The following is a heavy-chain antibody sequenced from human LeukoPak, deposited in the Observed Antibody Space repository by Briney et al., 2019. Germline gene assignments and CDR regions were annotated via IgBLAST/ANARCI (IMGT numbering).Heavy chain of an antibody. Sequence: SETLSLTCTVSGGSISGYYWSWIRQPPGKGLEWIGYIYSSGTTNYDPSLKSQITISLDTSKNQFSLKLSSVTAADTAVYYCARGVYGAYFDFWGQGTLVTVSS. D-gene: IGHD4-17*01. CDR1: GGSISGYY. CDR2: IYSSGTT. V-gene: IGHV4-59*01. CDR3: ARGVYGAYFDF. J-gene: IGHJ4*02.